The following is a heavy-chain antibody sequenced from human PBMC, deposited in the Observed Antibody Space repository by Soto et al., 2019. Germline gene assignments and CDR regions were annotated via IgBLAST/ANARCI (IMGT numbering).Heavy chain of an antibody. CDR2: FDPEDGET. CDR1: GYTLTELS. J-gene: IGHJ6*03. Sequence: ASVKVSCKVSGYTLTELSMHWVRQAPGKGLEWMGGFDPEDGETIYAQKFQGRVTMTEDTSTDTAYMELSSLRSEDTAVYYCATGTLNHYSSSWYSSRWYYYYYMDVWGKGTTVTVSS. CDR3: ATGTLNHYSSSWYSSRWYYYYYMDV. V-gene: IGHV1-24*01. D-gene: IGHD6-13*01.